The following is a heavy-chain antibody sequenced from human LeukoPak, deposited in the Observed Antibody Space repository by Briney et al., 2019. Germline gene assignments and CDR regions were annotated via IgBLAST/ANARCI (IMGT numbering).Heavy chain of an antibody. D-gene: IGHD4-17*01. J-gene: IGHJ4*02. V-gene: IGHV4-34*01. CDR3: ARGPLPGGDSRPPFDY. CDR1: GGSFSGYY. CDR2: INHSGST. Sequence: SETLSLTCAVYGGSFSGYYWSWIRQPPGKGLEWIGEINHSGSTNYNPSLTSRVTISVDTSKNQFSLKLSSVTAADTAVYYCARGPLPGGDSRPPFDYWGQGTLVTVSS.